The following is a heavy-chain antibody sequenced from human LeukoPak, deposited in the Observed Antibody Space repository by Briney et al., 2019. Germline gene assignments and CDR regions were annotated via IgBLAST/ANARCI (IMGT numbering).Heavy chain of an antibody. CDR2: IYHSGST. CDR3: AREGILTGYYWKNWFDP. CDR1: GYSISSGYY. V-gene: IGHV4-38-2*02. J-gene: IGHJ5*02. Sequence: SETLSLTCAVSGYSISSGYYWGWIRQPPGKGLEWIGSIYHSGSTYYNPSLKSRVTISVDTSKNHFSLKLSSVTAADTAVYYCAREGILTGYYWKNWFDPWGQGTLVTVSS. D-gene: IGHD3-9*01.